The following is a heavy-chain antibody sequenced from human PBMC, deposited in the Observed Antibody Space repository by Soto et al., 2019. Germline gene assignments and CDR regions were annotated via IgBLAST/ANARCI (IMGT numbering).Heavy chain of an antibody. V-gene: IGHV3-33*01. CDR1: GFTFSSYG. CDR3: ARDVRDYDILTGYWQENYFDY. CDR2: IWYDGSNK. Sequence: LRLSCAASGFTFSSYGMHWVRQAPGKGLEWVAVIWYDGSNKYYADSVKGRFTISRDNSKNTLYLQMNSLRAEDTAVYYCARDVRDYDILTGYWQENYFDYWGQGTLVTVSS. D-gene: IGHD3-9*01. J-gene: IGHJ4*02.